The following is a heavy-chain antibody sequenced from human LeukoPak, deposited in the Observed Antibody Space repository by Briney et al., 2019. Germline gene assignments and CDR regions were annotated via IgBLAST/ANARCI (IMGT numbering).Heavy chain of an antibody. D-gene: IGHD3-3*01. V-gene: IGHV3-23*01. CDR2: ISGSGGST. J-gene: IGHJ3*02. CDR3: AKDHGRFLEWPANSADAFDI. Sequence: GGSLRLSCAASGFTFSSYAMSWVRQAPGKGLEWVSAISGSGGSTYYADSVKGRFTISRDNSKNTLYLQMNSLRAEDTAVYYCAKDHGRFLEWPANSADAFDIWGQGTMVTVSS. CDR1: GFTFSSYA.